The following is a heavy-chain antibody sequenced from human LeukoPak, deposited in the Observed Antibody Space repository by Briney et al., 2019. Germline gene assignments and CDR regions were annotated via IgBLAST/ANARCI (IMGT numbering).Heavy chain of an antibody. J-gene: IGHJ5*02. CDR2: INSDGSST. V-gene: IGHV3-74*01. CDR1: GFTFSSYW. Sequence: PGGSLRLSCAASGFTFSSYWMSWVRQAPGKGLVWVSRINSDGSSTSYADSVKGRFTISRDNAKNTLYLQMNSLRAEDTAVYYCARERDGSSGYSYVHDRWFDPWGQGTLVTVSS. D-gene: IGHD5-18*01. CDR3: ARERDGSSGYSYVHDRWFDP.